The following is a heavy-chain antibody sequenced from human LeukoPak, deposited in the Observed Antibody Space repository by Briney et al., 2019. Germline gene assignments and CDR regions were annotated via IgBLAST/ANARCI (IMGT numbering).Heavy chain of an antibody. CDR3: LQRHVLRYFDWLKLDAFDI. Sequence: SETLSLTCTVSGGSIISSSYYWGWIRQPPGKGLEWTGSIYYSGSTYYNPSLKSRVTISVDTSKNQFSLKLSSVTAADTAVYYCLQRHVLRYFDWLKLDAFDIWGQGTMVTVSS. CDR1: GGSIISSSYY. J-gene: IGHJ3*02. CDR2: IYYSGST. V-gene: IGHV4-39*01. D-gene: IGHD3-9*01.